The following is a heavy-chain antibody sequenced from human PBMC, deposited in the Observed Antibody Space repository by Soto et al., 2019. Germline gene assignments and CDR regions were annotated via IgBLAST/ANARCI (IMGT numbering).Heavy chain of an antibody. Sequence: QVQLVQSGAEVKKPGSSVKVSCKASGGTFSSYAISWVRQAPGQGLEWMGGIIPIFGTANYAQKFQGRVTITADESTSTAYMELSSLRSEDTAVYYCARERQHSVVVTATHYYGMDVWGQGTTVTVSS. J-gene: IGHJ6*02. CDR2: IIPIFGTA. CDR1: GGTFSSYA. CDR3: ARERQHSVVVTATHYYGMDV. V-gene: IGHV1-69*12. D-gene: IGHD2-21*02.